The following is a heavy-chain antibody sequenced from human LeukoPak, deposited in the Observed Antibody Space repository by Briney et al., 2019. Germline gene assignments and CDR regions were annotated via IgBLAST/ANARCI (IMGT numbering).Heavy chain of an antibody. J-gene: IGHJ4*02. Sequence: GASVKVSCKASGYTFTGYYMHWVRQAPGQGLEWMGWISAYNHNTDYAQKFQDRVTMTTDTSTSTAYMELRGLRSDDTAVYYCARGGYSTAWYFYYWGQGTLVTVSS. CDR2: ISAYNHNT. V-gene: IGHV1-18*04. D-gene: IGHD6-13*01. CDR1: GYTFTGYY. CDR3: ARGGYSTAWYFYY.